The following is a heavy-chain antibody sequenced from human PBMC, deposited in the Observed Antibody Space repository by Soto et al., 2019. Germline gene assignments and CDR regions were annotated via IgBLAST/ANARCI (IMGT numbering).Heavy chain of an antibody. CDR2: INPSGGST. J-gene: IGHJ6*02. V-gene: IGHV1-46*01. D-gene: IGHD5-18*01. CDR3: ARSVDTAMGDYYYYGMDV. CDR1: GYTLTSYY. Sequence: ASVKVSCKASGYTLTSYYMHWVRQAPGQGLEWMGIINPSGGSTSYAQKFQGRVTMTRDTSTSTVYMELSSLRSEDTAVYYCARSVDTAMGDYYYYGMDVWGQGTTVTVSS.